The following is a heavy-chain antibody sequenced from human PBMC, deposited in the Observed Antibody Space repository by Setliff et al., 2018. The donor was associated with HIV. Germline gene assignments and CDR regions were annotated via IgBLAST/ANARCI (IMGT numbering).Heavy chain of an antibody. V-gene: IGHV1-2*02. J-gene: IGHJ4*02. Sequence: GASVKVSCKASGYTFTGYYMHWVRQAPGQGLEWMGWINPNSGGTNYAQKFQGRVTMTRDTSISTAYMELRSLRSDDTAVYYCARGPPIVVVPAALLTFDYWGQGTLVTVSS. CDR3: ARGPPIVVVPAALLTFDY. D-gene: IGHD2-2*01. CDR2: INPNSGGT. CDR1: GYTFTGYY.